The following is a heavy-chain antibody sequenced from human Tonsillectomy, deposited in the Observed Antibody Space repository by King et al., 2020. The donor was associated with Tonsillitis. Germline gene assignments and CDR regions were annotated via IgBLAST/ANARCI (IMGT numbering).Heavy chain of an antibody. CDR2: IDPSDSYT. CDR1: GYSFTSHL. CDR3: ARLPYYYDSSGYSYHYYGLDV. V-gene: IGHV5-10-1*01. Sequence: QLVQSGAEVKKPGESLRISCKASGYSFTSHLISWVRQMPGQGLEWMGRIDPSDSYTNYSPSLQGHVTISLDKSITTVYLQWSSLKASDTAMYYCARLPYYYDSSGYSYHYYGLDVWGQGTTVTVSS. J-gene: IGHJ6*02. D-gene: IGHD3-22*01.